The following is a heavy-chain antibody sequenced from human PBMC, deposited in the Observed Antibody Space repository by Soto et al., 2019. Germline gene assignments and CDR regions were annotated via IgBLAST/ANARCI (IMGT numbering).Heavy chain of an antibody. Sequence: SETLSLTCTVSGGSISIGGYYWSWIRQHPGKGLEWIGYIYYSGSTYYNPSLKSRVTISVDTSKNQFSLKLSSVTAADTAVYYCARESRGFYGDLHYFDYWGQGTLVTVSS. CDR2: IYYSGST. J-gene: IGHJ4*02. D-gene: IGHD4-17*01. CDR3: ARESRGFYGDLHYFDY. V-gene: IGHV4-31*03. CDR1: GGSISIGGYY.